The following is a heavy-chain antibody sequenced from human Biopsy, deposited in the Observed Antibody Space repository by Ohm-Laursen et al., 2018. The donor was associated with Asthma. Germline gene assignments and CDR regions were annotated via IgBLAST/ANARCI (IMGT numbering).Heavy chain of an antibody. CDR2: IYYSGST. D-gene: IGHD4-17*01. Sequence: SDTLSLTCIVSGGSINIGDYYWSWIRQHPVKGLEWIGYIYYSGSTYYNPSLKSRASISLDTSKNQFSLSLTSVTAADTAVYYCARTTYGDDGFDPWGQGTLVTVSS. CDR3: ARTTYGDDGFDP. CDR1: GGSINIGDYY. J-gene: IGHJ5*02. V-gene: IGHV4-31*03.